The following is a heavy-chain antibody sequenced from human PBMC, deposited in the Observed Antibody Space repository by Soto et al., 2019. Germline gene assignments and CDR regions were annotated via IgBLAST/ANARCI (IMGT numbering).Heavy chain of an antibody. D-gene: IGHD4-17*01. V-gene: IGHV3-21*01. CDR2: ISSSSSYI. J-gene: IGHJ4*02. Sequence: PGGSLRLSCAASGFTFSSYSMNWVRQAPGKGLEWVSSISSSSSYIYYADSVKGRFTISRDNAKNSLYLQMNSLRAEDTAVYYCARVGDYGDYNFDYWGQGTLVTVSS. CDR1: GFTFSSYS. CDR3: ARVGDYGDYNFDY.